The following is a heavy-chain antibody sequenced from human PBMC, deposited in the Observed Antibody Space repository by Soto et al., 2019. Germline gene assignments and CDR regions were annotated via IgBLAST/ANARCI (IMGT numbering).Heavy chain of an antibody. CDR1: GFRFREYD. Sequence: QVRLVESGGGVVQPGKSLRLSCVASGFRFREYDMQWVRQAPGKGLEWVAIISHDESKKDYVDSVKGRFTVSRDNSKNTLFLQMNSLRADDTAVYYCAKRNYYDSSYGMDVWGQGTTVTVSS. CDR2: ISHDESKK. V-gene: IGHV3-30*18. J-gene: IGHJ6*02. CDR3: AKRNYYDSSYGMDV. D-gene: IGHD3-22*01.